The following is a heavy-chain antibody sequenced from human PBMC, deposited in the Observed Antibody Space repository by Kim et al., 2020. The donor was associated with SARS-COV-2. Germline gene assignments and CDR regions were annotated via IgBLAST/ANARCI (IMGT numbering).Heavy chain of an antibody. CDR3: ARIGFCNRGSCYGVNAFDI. J-gene: IGHJ3*02. CDR1: GGSISSSSHY. D-gene: IGHD2-15*01. Sequence: SETLSLTCTVSGGSISSSSHYWAWIRQPPGKGLEWIGSVYYSGSTPYNPSLKSRATISVDTSKNQYSLNLNSLTAADTAIYYCARIGFCNRGSCYGVNAFDIWGQGTMVTVSS. V-gene: IGHV4-39*01. CDR2: VYYSGST.